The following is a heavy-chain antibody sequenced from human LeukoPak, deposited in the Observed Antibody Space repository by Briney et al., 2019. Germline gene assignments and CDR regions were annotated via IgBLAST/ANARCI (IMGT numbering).Heavy chain of an antibody. CDR1: GFTFSTYA. V-gene: IGHV3-21*01. Sequence: PGGSLRLSCAASGFTFSTYAIHWVRQAPGKGLEWVSSISSSSSYIYYADSVKGRFTISRDNAKNSLYLQMNSLRAEDTAVYYCASQDTLYGAHYFDYWGQGTLVTVSS. D-gene: IGHD4-17*01. J-gene: IGHJ4*02. CDR2: ISSSSSYI. CDR3: ASQDTLYGAHYFDY.